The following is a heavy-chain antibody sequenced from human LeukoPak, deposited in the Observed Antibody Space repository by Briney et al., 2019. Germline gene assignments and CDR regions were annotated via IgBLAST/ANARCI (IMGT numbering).Heavy chain of an antibody. CDR3: ARDFSLQLFDY. CDR2: IWSDGSYK. CDR1: GFTFSSYG. V-gene: IGHV3-33*01. D-gene: IGHD5-24*01. J-gene: IGHJ4*02. Sequence: GRSLRLSCAASGFTFSSYGFHWVRQAPGKGLEWVAVIWSDGSYKYYADSVKGRFTISRDDSKNTLYLQMNSLRAEDTAVYYRARDFSLQLFDYWGQGTLVTVFS.